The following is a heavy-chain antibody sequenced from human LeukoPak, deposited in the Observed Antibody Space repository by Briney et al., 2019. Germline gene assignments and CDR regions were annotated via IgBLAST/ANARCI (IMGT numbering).Heavy chain of an antibody. D-gene: IGHD2-15*01. J-gene: IGHJ5*02. CDR1: GGSFSGYY. CDR2: INHSGST. V-gene: IGHV4-34*01. Sequence: SETLSLTCAVYGGSFSGYYWSWIRQPPGKGLEWIGEINHSGSTNYNPSLKSRVTISVDTSKNQFSLKLSSVTAADTAVYYCARGYCSGGSCYPTDNWFDPWGQGTLVTVSS. CDR3: ARGYCSGGSCYPTDNWFDP.